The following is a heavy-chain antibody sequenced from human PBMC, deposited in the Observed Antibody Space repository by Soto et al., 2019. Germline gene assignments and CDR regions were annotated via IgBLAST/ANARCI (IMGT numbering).Heavy chain of an antibody. CDR2: IYYSGST. J-gene: IGHJ4*02. Sequence: PSETLSLTCTFSSGSINSRSYYWGWILESPGTGLEWIGSIYYSGSTYYNPSLKSRVAMSVDTSKTPFSLKLRSVSDADMAVYSCARQRTSVVKQAYFDDWGKGSVVIVS. D-gene: IGHD2-21*01. V-gene: IGHV4-39*01. CDR1: SGSINSRSYY. CDR3: ARQRTSVVKQAYFDD.